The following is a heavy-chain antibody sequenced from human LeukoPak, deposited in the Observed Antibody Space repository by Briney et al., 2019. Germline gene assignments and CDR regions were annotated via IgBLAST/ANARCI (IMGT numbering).Heavy chain of an antibody. CDR2: IYYSGST. Sequence: KPSQTLSLTCTVSGGSISSGGYYWSWIRQHPGKGLEWIGYIYYSGSTYYNPSLKSRVTISVDTSKNQFSLKLSSVTAADTAVYYCARGRGPYHYYYMDVWGKGTTVTVSS. CDR3: ARGRGPYHYYYMDV. J-gene: IGHJ6*03. CDR1: GGSISSGGYY. V-gene: IGHV4-31*03.